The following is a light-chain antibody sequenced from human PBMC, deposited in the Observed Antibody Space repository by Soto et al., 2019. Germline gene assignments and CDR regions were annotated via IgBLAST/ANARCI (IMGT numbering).Light chain of an antibody. Sequence: EIVLTQSPGTLSLSPGERATLSCRASQSVSNSYLAWYQQKPGQAPRLLIYGASSRATGIPDRFSGSGSGKDFTLTISRLESEDFAVYYCQQYGSSPRAFGQGTKVEIK. J-gene: IGKJ1*01. CDR2: GAS. V-gene: IGKV3-20*01. CDR1: QSVSNSY. CDR3: QQYGSSPRA.